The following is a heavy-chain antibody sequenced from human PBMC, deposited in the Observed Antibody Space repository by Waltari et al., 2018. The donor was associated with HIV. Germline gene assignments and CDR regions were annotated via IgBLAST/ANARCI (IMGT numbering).Heavy chain of an antibody. J-gene: IGHJ5*02. CDR3: VRGLVSRPHYRSYDP. D-gene: IGHD3-10*01. V-gene: IGHV4-34*01. CDR2: IEQNGDT. CDR1: GDSLGGFF. Sequence: QLRLQQWGAGLLRSSETLSLTCAVYGDSLGGFFWAWIRRSPEKGMEWLGEIEQNGDTNYHPSYNSRLSISVDTSKNQFSLTLRSATSADTAVYYCVRGLVSRPHYRSYDPWGQGTSVTISS.